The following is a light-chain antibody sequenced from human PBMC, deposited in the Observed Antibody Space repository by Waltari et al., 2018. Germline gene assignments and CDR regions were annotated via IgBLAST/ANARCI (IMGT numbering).Light chain of an antibody. Sequence: EVVMTQSPATLSVSPGEGATVSCRASQSVRSNVAWYQQTPGQAPRLLIYGASPRAPGIPDRFGGSGSGTEFILTISSLQSEDFAVYYCQQYNNWPPWTFGQGTKVEIK. CDR3: QQYNNWPPWT. CDR1: QSVRSN. V-gene: IGKV3-15*01. CDR2: GAS. J-gene: IGKJ1*01.